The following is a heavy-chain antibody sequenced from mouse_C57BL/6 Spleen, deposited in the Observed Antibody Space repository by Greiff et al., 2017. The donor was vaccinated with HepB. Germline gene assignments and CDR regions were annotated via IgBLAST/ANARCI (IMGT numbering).Heavy chain of an antibody. V-gene: IGHV1-69*01. CDR2: IDPSDSYT. J-gene: IGHJ4*01. D-gene: IGHD1-1*01. CDR3: ASSYGSSSVYAMDY. Sequence: VQLQQPGAELVMPGASVKLSCKASGYTFTSYWMHWVKQRPGQGLEWIGEIDPSDSYTNYNQKFKGKSTLTVDKSSSTAYMQLSSLTSEDSAVYYCASSYGSSSVYAMDYWGQGTSVTVSS. CDR1: GYTFTSYW.